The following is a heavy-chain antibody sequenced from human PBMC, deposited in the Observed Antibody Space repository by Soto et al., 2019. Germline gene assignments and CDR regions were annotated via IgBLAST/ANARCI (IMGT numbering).Heavy chain of an antibody. CDR3: ARDHPTETTGY. D-gene: IGHD1-7*01. CDR1: GGSFSGYY. V-gene: IGHV4-34*01. J-gene: IGHJ4*02. Sequence: SETLSLTCAVYGGSFSGYYWSWIRQPPGKGLEWIGEINHSGSTNYNPSLKSRVTISVDTSKNQFSLKLSSVTAADTAVYYCARDHPTETTGYWGQGTLVTVSS. CDR2: INHSGST.